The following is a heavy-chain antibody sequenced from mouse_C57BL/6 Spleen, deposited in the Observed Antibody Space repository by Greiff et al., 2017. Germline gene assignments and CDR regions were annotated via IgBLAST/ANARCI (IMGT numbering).Heavy chain of an antibody. V-gene: IGHV5-12*01. CDR1: GFTFSDYY. Sequence: EVQLVESGGGLVQPGGSLKLSCAASGFTFSDYYMYWVRQTPEKRLEWVAYISNGGGSTYYPDTVKGRFTISRDNAKNTLYLQMSRLKSEDTAMYYCARLWSGYFDVWGTGTTVTVSS. J-gene: IGHJ1*03. CDR2: ISNGGGST. CDR3: ARLWSGYFDV. D-gene: IGHD1-1*02.